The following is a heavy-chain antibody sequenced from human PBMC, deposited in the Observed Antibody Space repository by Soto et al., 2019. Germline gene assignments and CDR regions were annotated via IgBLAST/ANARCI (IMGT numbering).Heavy chain of an antibody. D-gene: IGHD2-15*01. CDR2: IYYSGNT. CDR1: GGSISSSSYY. J-gene: IGHJ4*02. V-gene: IGHV4-39*02. CDR3: AREGGRYCIGGSCPVDY. Sequence: QLQLQESGPGLVKPSETLSLTCTVSGGSISSSSYYWGWIRQPPGKGLEWIGSIYYSGNTYYTPSLKSRVTISVDTSKNQFSLKLGSVAAADTAVYYCAREGGRYCIGGSCPVDYWGQGTLVTVSS.